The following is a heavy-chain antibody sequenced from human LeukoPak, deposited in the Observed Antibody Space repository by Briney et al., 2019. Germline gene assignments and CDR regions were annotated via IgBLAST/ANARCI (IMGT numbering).Heavy chain of an antibody. J-gene: IGHJ2*01. Sequence: PSETLSLTCTVSGGSISSSSYYWGWIRQPPGKGLEWVGSIYYSGTTYYNPSLKSRVTISVDTSKNQFSLRLSSVTAADTAVYFCVRGVSNDWYFDLWGSGTLVSISS. V-gene: IGHV4-39*07. D-gene: IGHD3-3*01. CDR3: VRGVSNDWYFDL. CDR2: IYYSGTT. CDR1: GGSISSSSYY.